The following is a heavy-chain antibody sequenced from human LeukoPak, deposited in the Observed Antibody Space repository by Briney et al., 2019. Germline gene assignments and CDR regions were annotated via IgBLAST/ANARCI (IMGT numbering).Heavy chain of an antibody. V-gene: IGHV4-4*07. CDR1: GGSISGYY. D-gene: IGHD6-19*01. Sequence: SETLSLTCTVSGGSISGYYWSWIRQPAGKGLEWIGRIYTSGSTNYNPSLKSRVTMSVDTSKNQFSLKLSSVTAADTALYYCARDSPGYSSGWYHFDYWGQGTLVTVSS. J-gene: IGHJ4*02. CDR3: ARDSPGYSSGWYHFDY. CDR2: IYTSGST.